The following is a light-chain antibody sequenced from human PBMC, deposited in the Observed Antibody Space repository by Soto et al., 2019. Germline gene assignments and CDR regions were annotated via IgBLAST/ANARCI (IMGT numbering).Light chain of an antibody. Sequence: IVWTQSPGTMSLSPGERATLSCRASQSGSGTYLAWYQQKPGQAPRLLISSASRRATGIPDRYSGSGSGADFALSIRSLEPEDFAVYSCKHYGKSPLTFGGGTKVDIK. CDR2: SAS. J-gene: IGKJ4*01. CDR1: QSGSGTY. CDR3: KHYGKSPLT. V-gene: IGKV3-20*01.